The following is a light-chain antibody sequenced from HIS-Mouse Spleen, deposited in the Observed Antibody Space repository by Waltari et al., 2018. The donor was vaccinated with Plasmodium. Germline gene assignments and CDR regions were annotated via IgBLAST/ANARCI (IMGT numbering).Light chain of an antibody. Sequence: EIVMTQSPATLSVSQGERATLSCRASQSVSSNFAWYQQKPGQAPRLLIYGASPRATGIPARFSGSGSGTEFTLTISSMQSEDFAVYYCQQYNNWPRGTFGQGTKVEIK. CDR3: QQYNNWPRGT. J-gene: IGKJ1*01. CDR2: GAS. CDR1: QSVSSN. V-gene: IGKV3-15*01.